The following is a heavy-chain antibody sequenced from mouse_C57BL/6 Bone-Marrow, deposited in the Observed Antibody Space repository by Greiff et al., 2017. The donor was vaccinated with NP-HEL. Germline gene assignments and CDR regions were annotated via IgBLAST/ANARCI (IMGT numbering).Heavy chain of an antibody. V-gene: IGHV5-6*01. Sequence: EVQGVESGGDLVKPGGSLKLSCAASGFTFSSYGMSWVRQTPDKRLEWAATISSGGSYTYYPDSVKGRFTISRDNAKNTLYLQMSSLKSEDTAMYYCARHLYYYGSSYEFAYWGQGTLVTVSA. D-gene: IGHD1-1*01. CDR3: ARHLYYYGSSYEFAY. CDR1: GFTFSSYG. J-gene: IGHJ3*01. CDR2: ISSGGSYT.